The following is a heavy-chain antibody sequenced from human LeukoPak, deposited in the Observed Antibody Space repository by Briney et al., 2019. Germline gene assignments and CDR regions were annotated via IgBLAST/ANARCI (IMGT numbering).Heavy chain of an antibody. J-gene: IGHJ4*02. D-gene: IGHD3-3*01. Sequence: GGSLRLSCAASGFIFSTYGMHWVRQAPGKGLEWVAVISYDGSNKYYADSVKGRFTISRDNSKNTLYLQMNSLRAEDTTVYYCAKDAESDFWSGDWGQGTLVTVSS. CDR2: ISYDGSNK. CDR3: AKDAESDFWSGD. CDR1: GFIFSTYG. V-gene: IGHV3-30*18.